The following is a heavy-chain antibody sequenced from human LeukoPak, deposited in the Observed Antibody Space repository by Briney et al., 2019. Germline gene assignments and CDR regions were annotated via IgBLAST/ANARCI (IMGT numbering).Heavy chain of an antibody. CDR3: ARDSAPNLLAYFDY. CDR2: IYYSGYT. V-gene: IGHV4-39*07. J-gene: IGHJ4*02. Sequence: SETLSLTCTVSGGSISNRSHFWGWIRQTPGKGLEWFGSIYYSGYTYYNPSLKSRVTIPVDTSKNQFSLRLNSVTAADTAVYYCARDSAPNLLAYFDYWGQGILVTVSS. CDR1: GGSISNRSHF. D-gene: IGHD2/OR15-2a*01.